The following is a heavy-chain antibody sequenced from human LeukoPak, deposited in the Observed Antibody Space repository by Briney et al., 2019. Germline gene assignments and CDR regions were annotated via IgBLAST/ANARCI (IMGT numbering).Heavy chain of an antibody. D-gene: IGHD6-13*01. CDR3: AHPTEYSSSWYGNWFDP. CDR1: GFTFSNYW. V-gene: IGHV3-74*01. CDR2: INSDESNT. Sequence: GGSLRLSCAASGFTFSNYWMHWVRQAPGKGLVWVSRINSDESNTSYADSVKGRFTISRDNAKNTLYLQMNSLRAEDTAVYYCAHPTEYSSSWYGNWFDPWGQGTLVTVSS. J-gene: IGHJ5*02.